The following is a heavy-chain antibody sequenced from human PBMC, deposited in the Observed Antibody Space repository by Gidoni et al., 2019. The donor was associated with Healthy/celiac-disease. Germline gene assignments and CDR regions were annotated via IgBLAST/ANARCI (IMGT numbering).Heavy chain of an antibody. CDR3: AKKAGLQLSAYFYYYYMDV. J-gene: IGHJ6*03. V-gene: IGHV3-23*04. Sequence: EVQLVGSGGGLVQPGGSLRLSCAAPGFTFTNHSLSWVPQAPGKGVEWVSAISGSGGTTYYADSVKGRFIISRDNSKNTLFLHMNSLRAEDTAVYYCAKKAGLQLSAYFYYYYMDVWGKGTTVTVSS. CDR1: GFTFTNHS. CDR2: ISGSGGTT. D-gene: IGHD4-4*01.